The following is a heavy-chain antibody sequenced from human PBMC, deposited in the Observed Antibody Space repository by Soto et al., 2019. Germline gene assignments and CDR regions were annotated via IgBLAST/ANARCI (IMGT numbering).Heavy chain of an antibody. CDR2: IHYSGST. D-gene: IGHD4-17*01. V-gene: IGHV4-59*13. CDR1: DDPIIGYY. Sequence: SETLSLTCTVSDDPIIGYYWSWIRQPPGKGLEWIGNIHYSGSTNYSPSLKSRVTISIDTSKNQFSLNLSSVTAADTAVYYCARNHYGDPPLNNWFDPWGQGSLVTVSS. J-gene: IGHJ5*02. CDR3: ARNHYGDPPLNNWFDP.